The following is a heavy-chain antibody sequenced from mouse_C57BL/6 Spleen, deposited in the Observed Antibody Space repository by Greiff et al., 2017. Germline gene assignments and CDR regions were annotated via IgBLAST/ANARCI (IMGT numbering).Heavy chain of an antibody. D-gene: IGHD2-2*01. CDR1: GYSITSGYY. V-gene: IGHV3-6*01. Sequence: DVQLQESGPGLVKPSQSLSLTCSVTGYSITSGYYWNWIRQFPGNKLEWMGYISYDGSNNYNPSLKNRISITRDTSKNQFFLKLNSVTTEDTATYYCAGGLVPWFAYWGQGTLVTVSA. CDR3: AGGLVPWFAY. J-gene: IGHJ3*01. CDR2: ISYDGSN.